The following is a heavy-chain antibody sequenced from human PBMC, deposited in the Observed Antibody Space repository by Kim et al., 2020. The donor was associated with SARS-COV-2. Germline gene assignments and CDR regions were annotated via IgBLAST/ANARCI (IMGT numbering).Heavy chain of an antibody. Sequence: SETLSLTCTVSGGSISSNSRYWDWIRQPPGKPLEWIGNIHYSGRSRYNLSLQSRVTLFVDTSKNQFSLRLTSVTAAAKAIYYCATYEEALNWFDPWGRG. V-gene: IGHV4-39*01. CDR3: ATYEEALNWFDP. CDR1: GGSISSNSRY. D-gene: IGHD2-21*01. J-gene: IGHJ5*02. CDR2: IHYSGRS.